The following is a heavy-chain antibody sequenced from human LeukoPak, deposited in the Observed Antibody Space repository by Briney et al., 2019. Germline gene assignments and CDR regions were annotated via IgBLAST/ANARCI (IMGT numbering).Heavy chain of an antibody. CDR3: ARGTIAADDYYYMDV. CDR1: GYSISSGYY. V-gene: IGHV4-38-2*02. D-gene: IGHD6-13*01. Sequence: SETLSLTCTVSGYSISSGYYWGWIRQPPGKGLEWIANIYHSGNTYYNPSLKTRVTISVGSSRNQFSLRLSSVTAADTAVYYCARGTIAADDYYYMDVWGKGTTVTISS. J-gene: IGHJ6*03. CDR2: IYHSGNT.